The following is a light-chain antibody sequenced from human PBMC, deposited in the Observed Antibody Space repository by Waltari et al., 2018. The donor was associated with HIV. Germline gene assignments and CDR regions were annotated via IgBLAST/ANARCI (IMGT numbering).Light chain of an antibody. CDR2: DVT. Sequence: QSALPQPRSVSGSPGQSVPLSCTGTSSAVAGYNYVSWYQQHPGKSPNLMIYDVTKRPSWVPDRFSGSKSGNTASLTISGLQAEDEADYFCCSYAGGYTLVFGGGTKLTVL. J-gene: IGLJ3*02. CDR1: SSAVAGYNY. CDR3: CSYAGGYTLV. V-gene: IGLV2-11*01.